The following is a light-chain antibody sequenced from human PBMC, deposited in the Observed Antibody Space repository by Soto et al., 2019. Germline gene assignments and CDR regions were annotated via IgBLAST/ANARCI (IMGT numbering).Light chain of an antibody. CDR3: QQRSNWPPTWT. Sequence: EIVMAQSPAALSVSPGERVTLSCRASQSVSSNLAWYQQKPGQAPRLLIYGASTRATGIPARFSGSGSGTDFTLTISSLEPEDFAVYYCQQRSNWPPTWTFGQGTKVDIK. J-gene: IGKJ1*01. V-gene: IGKV3-15*01. CDR1: QSVSSN. CDR2: GAS.